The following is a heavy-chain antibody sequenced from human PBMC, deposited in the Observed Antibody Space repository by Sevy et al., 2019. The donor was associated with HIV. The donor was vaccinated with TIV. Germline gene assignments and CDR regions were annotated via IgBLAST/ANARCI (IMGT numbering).Heavy chain of an antibody. D-gene: IGHD1-26*01. CDR2: ISSSSSYI. CDR1: GFTFSSYS. Sequence: GGSLRLSCAASGFTFSSYSMNWVRQAPGKGLEWVSSISSSSSYIYYADSVKGRFTISRDNAKNSLYLQMNSLIAEDTAVYYCARWELDAFDIWGQGTMVTVSS. CDR3: ARWELDAFDI. J-gene: IGHJ3*02. V-gene: IGHV3-21*01.